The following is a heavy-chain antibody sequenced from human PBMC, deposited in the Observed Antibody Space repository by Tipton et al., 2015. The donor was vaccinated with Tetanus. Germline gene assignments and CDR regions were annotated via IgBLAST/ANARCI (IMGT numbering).Heavy chain of an antibody. Sequence: TLSLTCTVSGGSISSGGYFWNWIRQRPGKGPEWIGYIYYSGSTYYNPSLKSRVTISVDTSKNQFSLKLNSVTVADTAVYYCARDQGGGRVVRLNWFDPWGQGTLVTVSS. CDR2: IYYSGST. CDR1: GGSISSGGYF. CDR3: ARDQGGGRVVRLNWFDP. D-gene: IGHD6-6*01. V-gene: IGHV4-31*03. J-gene: IGHJ5*02.